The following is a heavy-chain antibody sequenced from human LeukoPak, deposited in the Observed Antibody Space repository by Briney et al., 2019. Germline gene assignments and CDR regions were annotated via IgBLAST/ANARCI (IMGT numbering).Heavy chain of an antibody. V-gene: IGHV1-2*04. D-gene: IGHD3-22*01. CDR1: GYTFTGYY. Sequence: ASVKVSCTASGYTFTGYYMHWVRQAPGQGLEWMGWINPNSGGTNYAQKFQGWITITRDTSISTAYMELSRLRSDDTAVYYCARDRNYDSSGYYYIPDAFDIWGQGTMVTVSS. CDR2: INPNSGGT. CDR3: ARDRNYDSSGYYYIPDAFDI. J-gene: IGHJ3*02.